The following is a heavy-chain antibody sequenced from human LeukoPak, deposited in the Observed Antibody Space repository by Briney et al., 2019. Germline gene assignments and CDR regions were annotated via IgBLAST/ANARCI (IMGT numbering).Heavy chain of an antibody. J-gene: IGHJ2*01. CDR3: ARDRVGYWYFDL. CDR1: GGSISSGSYY. D-gene: IGHD1-26*01. V-gene: IGHV4-61*02. CDR2: IYTSGSN. Sequence: SQTLSLTCTVSGGSISSGSYYWSWLRQPAGKGLEWIGRIYTSGSNNYNPSLKSRVTISVDTSKNQFSLKLSSVTAADTAVYYCARDRVGYWYFDLWGRGTLVTVSS.